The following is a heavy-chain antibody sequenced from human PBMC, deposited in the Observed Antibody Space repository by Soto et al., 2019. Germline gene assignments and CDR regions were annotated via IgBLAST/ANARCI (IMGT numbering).Heavy chain of an antibody. CDR1: GYTFTGYY. J-gene: IGHJ3*02. D-gene: IGHD2-21*02. CDR3: ARQSVVVTEGVAFDI. V-gene: IGHV1-2*04. Sequence: GASVNVSCKASGYTFTGYYMHWVRQAPGQGLEWMGWINPNSGGTNYAQKFQGWVTMTRDTSISTAYMELSRLRSDDTAVYYCARQSVVVTEGVAFDIWGQGTMVTVSS. CDR2: INPNSGGT.